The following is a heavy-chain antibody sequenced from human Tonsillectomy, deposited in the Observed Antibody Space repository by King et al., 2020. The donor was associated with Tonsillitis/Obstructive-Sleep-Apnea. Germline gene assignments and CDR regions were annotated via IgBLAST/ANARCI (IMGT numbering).Heavy chain of an antibody. J-gene: IGHJ3*02. CDR2: IYYSGST. CDR1: GGSISSYY. Sequence: QLQESGPGLVKPSETLSLTCTVSGGSISSYYWSWIRQPPGKGLEWIGYIYYSGSTNYNPSLKSRVTISVDTSKNQFSLKLSSVTAADTAVYYCARDGAYCGGDCYRDAFDIWGQGKMVTVSS. D-gene: IGHD2-21*02. V-gene: IGHV4-59*01. CDR3: ARDGAYCGGDCYRDAFDI.